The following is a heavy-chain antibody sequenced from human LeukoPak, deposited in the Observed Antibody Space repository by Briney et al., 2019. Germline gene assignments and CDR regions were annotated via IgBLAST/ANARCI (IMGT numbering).Heavy chain of an antibody. J-gene: IGHJ5*02. D-gene: IGHD3-10*01. CDR1: GFTFSSYA. V-gene: IGHV3-23*01. Sequence: GGSLRLSCAASGFTFSSYALSWVRQAPGKGLEWVSAISGSGGSTYYADSVKGRFTISRDNSKNTLYLQMNSLRAEDTAVYYCAKDRVGDYWFDPWGQGTPVTVSS. CDR2: ISGSGGST. CDR3: AKDRVGDYWFDP.